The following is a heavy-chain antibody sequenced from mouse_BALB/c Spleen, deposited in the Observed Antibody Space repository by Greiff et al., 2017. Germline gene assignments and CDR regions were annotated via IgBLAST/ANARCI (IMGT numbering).Heavy chain of an antibody. CDR3: ARDYYYGSSYGYAMDY. J-gene: IGHJ4*01. D-gene: IGHD1-1*01. V-gene: IGHV5-9-4*01. Sequence: EVKVVESGGGLVKPGGSLKLSCAASGFTFSSYAMSWVRQSPEKRLEWVAEISSGGSYTYYPDTVTGRFTISRDNAKNTLYLEMSSLRSEDTAMYYCARDYYYGSSYGYAMDYWGQGTSVTVSS. CDR1: GFTFSSYA. CDR2: ISSGGSYT.